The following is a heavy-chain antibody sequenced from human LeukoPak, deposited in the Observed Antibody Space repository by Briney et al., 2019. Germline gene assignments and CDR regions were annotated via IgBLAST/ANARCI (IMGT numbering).Heavy chain of an antibody. CDR2: ISYDGSNK. J-gene: IGHJ3*02. CDR1: GFTFSSYG. Sequence: GGSLRLSCAASGFTFSSYGMHWVRQAPGKGLEWVAVISYDGSNKYYADSVKGRFTISRDNSKNTLYLQMNSLRAEDTAVYYCAKDLGGHRVDAFDIWGQGTMVTVSS. V-gene: IGHV3-30*18. CDR3: AKDLGGHRVDAFDI. D-gene: IGHD1-14*01.